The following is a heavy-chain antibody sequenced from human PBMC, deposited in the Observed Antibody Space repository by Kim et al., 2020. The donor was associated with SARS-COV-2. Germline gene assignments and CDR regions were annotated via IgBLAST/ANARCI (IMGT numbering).Heavy chain of an antibody. CDR3: ARGPPLLWFGESTYYYGMDV. V-gene: IGHV1-3*01. CDR1: GYTFTSYA. Sequence: ASVKVSCKASGYTFTSYAMHWVRQAPGQRLEWMGWINAGNGNTKYSQKFQGRVTITRDTSASTAYMELSSLRSEDTAVYYCARGPPLLWFGESTYYYGMDVWGQGTTVTVSS. D-gene: IGHD3-10*01. J-gene: IGHJ6*02. CDR2: INAGNGNT.